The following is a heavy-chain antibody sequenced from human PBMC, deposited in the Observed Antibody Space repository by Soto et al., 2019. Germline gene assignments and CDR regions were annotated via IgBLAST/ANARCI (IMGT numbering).Heavy chain of an antibody. D-gene: IGHD2-21*02. V-gene: IGHV1-58*01. CDR2: IVVGSGNT. CDR3: AADPYCGGDCYFDY. CDR1: GFTFFTSA. Sequence: QMQLLQSGPEVKKPGTSVKVSCKASGFTFFTSAVQWVRQARGQRLEWIGWIVVGSGNTNYAQKFEERVTITRDMSTTTAYMELTSLRSEDTAVYYCAADPYCGGDCYFDYWGQGIMVTVSS. J-gene: IGHJ4*02.